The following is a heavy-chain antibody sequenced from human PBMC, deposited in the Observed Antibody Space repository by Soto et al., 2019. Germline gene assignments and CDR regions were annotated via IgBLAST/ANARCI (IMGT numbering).Heavy chain of an antibody. J-gene: IGHJ6*02. Sequence: PSETLSLTCTVSGGSISSSSSYWGWIRQPPGKGLEWVGNIYYLGNTYYNPSLGGRVSISVDKSKNQFSLKLNSVTAADTAVYYCARDGYGMDVWGQGTTVTVSS. CDR1: GGSISSSSSY. CDR2: IYYLGNT. V-gene: IGHV4-39*02. CDR3: ARDGYGMDV.